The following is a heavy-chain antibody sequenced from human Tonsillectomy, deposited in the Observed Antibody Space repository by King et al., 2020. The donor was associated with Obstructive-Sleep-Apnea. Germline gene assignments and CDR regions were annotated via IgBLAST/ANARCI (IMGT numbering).Heavy chain of an antibody. V-gene: IGHV3-23*04. Sequence: EVQLVESGGGLVQPGGSLRVSCAASGFTFSSYAMNWVRQAPGKGLEWVSAISGSGGGTYFADSVKGRFTISRDNSKNTRYLQRNSLRADDTALYYGAKDIGTGYHYYGMDVWGQGTTVTVSS. J-gene: IGHJ6*02. D-gene: IGHD3/OR15-3a*01. CDR3: AKDIGTGYHYYGMDV. CDR1: GFTFSSYA. CDR2: ISGSGGGT.